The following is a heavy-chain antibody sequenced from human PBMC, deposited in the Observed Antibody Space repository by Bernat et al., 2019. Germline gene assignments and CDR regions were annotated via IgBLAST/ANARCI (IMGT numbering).Heavy chain of an antibody. CDR2: ISAYNGNT. Sequence: QVQLVQSGAEVKKPGASVKVSCKASGYTFTSYDISWVRQAPGQGLEWMGWISAYNGNTNYAQKLQGRVTMTTDTSTSTAYMELRSLRSDDTAVYYCARDPDIVVVPAAIEGARVNYYYYGMDVWGQGTTVTVSS. J-gene: IGHJ6*02. CDR1: GYTFTSYD. V-gene: IGHV1-18*01. CDR3: ARDPDIVVVPAAIEGARVNYYYYGMDV. D-gene: IGHD2-2*02.